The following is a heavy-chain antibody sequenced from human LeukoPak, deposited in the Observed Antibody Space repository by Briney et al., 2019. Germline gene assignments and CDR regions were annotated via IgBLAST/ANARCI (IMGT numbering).Heavy chain of an antibody. CDR3: AAGYSSGWYVPAIDY. Sequence: GASVKVSCKASGYTFTSYGISWVRQAPGQGLEWMGWISAYSGNTNYAQKLQGRVTMTTDTSTSTAYMELRSLRSDDTAVYYCAAGYSSGWYVPAIDYWGQGTLVTVSS. V-gene: IGHV1-18*01. CDR1: GYTFTSYG. J-gene: IGHJ4*02. CDR2: ISAYSGNT. D-gene: IGHD6-19*01.